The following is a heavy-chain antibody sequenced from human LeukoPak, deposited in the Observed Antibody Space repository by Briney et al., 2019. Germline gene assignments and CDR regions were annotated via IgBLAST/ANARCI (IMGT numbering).Heavy chain of an antibody. CDR1: GGTFSSYA. CDR3: ARLPLRSIAVGYYGMDV. V-gene: IGHV1-69*13. CDR2: IIPIFGTA. J-gene: IGHJ6*02. D-gene: IGHD6-6*01. Sequence: SVKVSCKASGGTFSSYAISWVRQAPGQGLEWMGGIIPIFGTANYAQKFQGRVTITADESTNTAYMELSSLRSEDTAVYYCARLPLRSIAVGYYGMDVWGQGTTVTVSS.